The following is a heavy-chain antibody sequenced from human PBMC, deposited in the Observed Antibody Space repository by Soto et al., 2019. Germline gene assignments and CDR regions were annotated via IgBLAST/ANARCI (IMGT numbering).Heavy chain of an antibody. CDR3: AKGAARYFDY. D-gene: IGHD1-26*01. Sequence: PGGSLRLSCVASGFSFGTYAMTWVRQVPGKGLEWVSTISGGIGSTFYADSAKGRFTISRDISKKMLFLHMNGLRGEDTGTYYCAKGAARYFDYWGRGTLVTVSS. CDR2: ISGGIGST. J-gene: IGHJ4*02. CDR1: GFSFGTYA. V-gene: IGHV3-23*01.